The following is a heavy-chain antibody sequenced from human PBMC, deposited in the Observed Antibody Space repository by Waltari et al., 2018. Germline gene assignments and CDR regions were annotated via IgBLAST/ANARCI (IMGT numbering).Heavy chain of an antibody. CDR3: ARPPFQSYYYYGMDV. V-gene: IGHV3-30-3*01. CDR1: GFTFSSYA. CDR2: ISYDGSNK. Sequence: QVQLVESGGGVVQPGRSLRLSCAASGFTFSSYAMHWVRQAPGKGLEWVAVISYDGSNKYYTDSVKGRFTISRDNSKNTLYLQMNSLRAEDTAVYYCARPPFQSYYYYGMDVWGQGTTVTVSS. J-gene: IGHJ6*02.